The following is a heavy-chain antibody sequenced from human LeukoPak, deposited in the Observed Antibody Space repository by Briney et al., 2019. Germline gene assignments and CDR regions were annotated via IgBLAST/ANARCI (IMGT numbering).Heavy chain of an antibody. J-gene: IGHJ3*02. CDR2: ICSSSSYI. D-gene: IGHD3-22*01. CDR1: GFTFSSFR. V-gene: IGHV3-21*01. CDR3: ARDLDYYDSSGYYYPHAFDI. Sequence: PGGALRLSCAGSGFTFSSFRMEWVRQAPGKGVGWVSFICSSSSYIYYADSVNRRLTIYRDHAKNSLYLQMNSLRAEDTAVYYCARDLDYYDSSGYYYPHAFDIWGQGTMVTVSS.